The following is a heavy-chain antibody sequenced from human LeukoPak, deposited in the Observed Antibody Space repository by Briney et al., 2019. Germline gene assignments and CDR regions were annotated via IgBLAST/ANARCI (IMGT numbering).Heavy chain of an antibody. CDR2: ISAYNGNT. CDR1: GYTFTSYY. Sequence: ASVKVSCKASGYTFTSYYMHWVRQAPGQGLAWMGWISAYNGNTNYAQKLQGRVTMTTDTSTSTAYMELRSLRSDDTAVYYCARIVPAAKRNWFDPWGQGTLVTVSS. J-gene: IGHJ5*02. V-gene: IGHV1-18*04. CDR3: ARIVPAAKRNWFDP. D-gene: IGHD2-2*01.